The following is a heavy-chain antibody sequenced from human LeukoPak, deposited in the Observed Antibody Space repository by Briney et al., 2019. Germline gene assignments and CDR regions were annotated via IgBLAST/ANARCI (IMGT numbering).Heavy chain of an antibody. J-gene: IGHJ4*02. Sequence: GGSLRLSCAASGFTFSSYTMNWVGQAPGKGPEWVSSIATTTNFVSYADSVKGRFTISRDNAKDSLYLQMDSLRDEDTAVYYCARDHYSFGWYFDYWGQGVLVTVSS. CDR3: ARDHYSFGWYFDY. CDR2: IATTTNFV. D-gene: IGHD5-18*01. CDR1: GFTFSSYT. V-gene: IGHV3-21*01.